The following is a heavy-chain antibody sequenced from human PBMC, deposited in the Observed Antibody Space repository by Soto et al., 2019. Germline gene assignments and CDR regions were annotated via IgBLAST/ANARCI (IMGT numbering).Heavy chain of an antibody. CDR1: GGSVSSGSYY. Sequence: PSETLSLTCTVSGGSVSSGSYYWSWIRQPPGKGLEWIGYIYYSGSTNYNPSLKSRVTISVDTSKNQFSLKLSSVTAADTAVYYCARGLKQWLVYYFDYWGQGTLVTVSS. J-gene: IGHJ4*02. V-gene: IGHV4-61*01. CDR3: ARGLKQWLVYYFDY. CDR2: IYYSGST. D-gene: IGHD6-19*01.